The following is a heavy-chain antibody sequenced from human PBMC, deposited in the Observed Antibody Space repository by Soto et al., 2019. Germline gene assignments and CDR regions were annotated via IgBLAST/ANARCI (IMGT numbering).Heavy chain of an antibody. D-gene: IGHD3-16*02. CDR1: GFNFSSYA. V-gene: IGHV3-23*01. J-gene: IGHJ4*02. CDR3: AKVIRTGPSDVFDY. Sequence: EVQLLESGGGLVQPGGSLRLSCAASGFNFSSYAMSWVRQPPEKGLEWVSGISGSGGSTYYADSVKGRFTISRNNSKNALYLQMNSLRAEDTAVYYCAKVIRTGPSDVFDYCGQGTLVTVAS. CDR2: ISGSGGST.